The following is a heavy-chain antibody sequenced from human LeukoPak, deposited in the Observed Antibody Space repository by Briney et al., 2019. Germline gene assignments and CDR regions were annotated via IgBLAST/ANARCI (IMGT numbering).Heavy chain of an antibody. CDR3: TTDEWFGELSDLNYYYGMDV. CDR1: GFTFNDAW. Sequence: KTGGSLRLSCAASGFTFNDAWMNWVRQAPGKGLEWVGRIKSKTDGGTTDYAAPVKGRFTISRDDSKNTLYLQMNSLKTGDTAVYYCTTDEWFGELSDLNYYYGMDVWGQGTTVTVSS. CDR2: IKSKTDGGTT. J-gene: IGHJ6*02. V-gene: IGHV3-15*07. D-gene: IGHD3-10*01.